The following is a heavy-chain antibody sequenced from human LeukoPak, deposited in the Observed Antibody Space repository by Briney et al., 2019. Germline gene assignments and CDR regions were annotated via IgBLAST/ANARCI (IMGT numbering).Heavy chain of an antibody. V-gene: IGHV1-46*01. J-gene: IGHJ5*02. D-gene: IGHD1-26*01. Sequence: ASVKVSRKASGYTFTSYYMHWVRQAPGQGLEWMGIINPSGGSTSYAQKFQGRVTMTRDTSTSTVYMELSSLRSEDTAVYYCARERNSGSYYLRFDPWGQGTLVTVSS. CDR2: INPSGGST. CDR1: GYTFTSYY. CDR3: ARERNSGSYYLRFDP.